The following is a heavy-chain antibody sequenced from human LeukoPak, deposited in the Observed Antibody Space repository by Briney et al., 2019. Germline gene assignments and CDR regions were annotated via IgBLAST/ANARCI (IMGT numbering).Heavy chain of an antibody. CDR2: NYSGGST. V-gene: IGHV3-53*01. J-gene: IGHJ4*02. CDR1: GFTVSSNY. D-gene: IGHD5-18*01. CDR3: ARDVRVISGYSPSYFDY. Sequence: GGSLRLSCAASGFTVSSNYMSWVRQAPGKGLEWVSVNYSGGSTYYADSVKGRFTISRDNSKNTLYLQMNSLRAEDTAVYYCARDVRVISGYSPSYFDYWGQGTLVTVSS.